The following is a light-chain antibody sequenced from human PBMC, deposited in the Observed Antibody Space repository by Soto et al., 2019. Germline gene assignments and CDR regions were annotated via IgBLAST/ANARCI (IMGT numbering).Light chain of an antibody. CDR3: QQYDKWPYT. CDR1: QSVGSN. Sequence: EIVLTQSPATLSASPGERATLSCRTSQSVGSNLAWYQQKPGQAPRLLIYGAFIRAPGFPVTFRGTGSGSEFTLTITSLQSEDGALYYCQQYDKWPYTFGQGTNLEIK. J-gene: IGKJ2*01. CDR2: GAF. V-gene: IGKV3-15*01.